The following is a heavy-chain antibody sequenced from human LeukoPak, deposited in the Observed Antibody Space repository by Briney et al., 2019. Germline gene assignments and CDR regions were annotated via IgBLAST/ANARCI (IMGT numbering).Heavy chain of an antibody. D-gene: IGHD4-17*01. CDR1: GFTFSSYE. J-gene: IGHJ4*02. V-gene: IGHV3-48*03. CDR2: ITTSGRTI. CDR3: ARGEDYGTNSFDY. Sequence: GGSLRLSCAASGFTFSSYEMDWVRQAPGKGLEWVSYITTSGRTIYYADSVKGRFTISRDNAKNSLYLQMNSLRAEDTAVYYCARGEDYGTNSFDYWGQGTLVTVSS.